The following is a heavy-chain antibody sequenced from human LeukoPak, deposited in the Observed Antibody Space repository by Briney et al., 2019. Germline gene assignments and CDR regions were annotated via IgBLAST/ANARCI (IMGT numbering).Heavy chain of an antibody. D-gene: IGHD5-12*01. V-gene: IGHV3-21*01. CDR1: GITFSNYN. CDR3: ARGPSGYHNT. Sequence: GGSLRLSCAAPGITFSNYNMNWVRQAPGKGLEWVSSISSSSSYIYYADSVKGRFTISRDNAKNSLYLQMNSLRAEDTAVYYCARGPSGYHNTGGQGTLVTVSS. CDR2: ISSSSSYI. J-gene: IGHJ4*02.